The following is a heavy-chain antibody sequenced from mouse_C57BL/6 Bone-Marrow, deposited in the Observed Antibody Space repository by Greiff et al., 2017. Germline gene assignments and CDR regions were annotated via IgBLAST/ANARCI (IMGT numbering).Heavy chain of an antibody. V-gene: IGHV1-81*01. CDR1: GYTFTSYG. CDR2: IYPRSGNT. J-gene: IGHJ4*01. D-gene: IGHD1-1*01. Sequence: VQLQESGAELARPGASVKLSCKASGYTFTSYGISWVKQRTGQGLEWIGEIYPRSGNTYYNEKFKGKATLTADKSSSTAYMELRSLTSEDSAVYFCARITTVVATVYYAMDYWGQGTSVTVSS. CDR3: ARITTVVATVYYAMDY.